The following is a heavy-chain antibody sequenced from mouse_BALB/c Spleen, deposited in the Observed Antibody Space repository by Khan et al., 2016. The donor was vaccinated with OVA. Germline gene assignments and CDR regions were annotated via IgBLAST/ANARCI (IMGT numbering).Heavy chain of an antibody. V-gene: IGHV1-4*01. CDR3: VRSGAYYRYDGYFDV. Sequence: QVQLQQSGAELARPGASVKMSCKASGYTFTSYTMHWVKQRPGQGLEWIGYINPSNGYTNYNQKFKDKATLTADKSSSTAYMPLSSLTSEDSAVYYCVRSGAYYRYDGYFDVWGAGTTVTVSS. D-gene: IGHD2-14*01. CDR2: INPSNGYT. CDR1: GYTFTSYT. J-gene: IGHJ1*01.